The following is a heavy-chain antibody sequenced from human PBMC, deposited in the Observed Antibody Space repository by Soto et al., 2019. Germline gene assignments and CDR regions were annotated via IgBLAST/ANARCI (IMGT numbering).Heavy chain of an antibody. CDR3: ARGDCVGGSCYSLAGSFYYYMDA. Sequence: EVQLVESGGGLVQPGGSLRLSCAASGFTFSNYWMYWVRQAPGKGLEWVSRINSDGSVASYADSVKGRLTISRDNVKNTRYLKIDSLRAVDTAVYYCARGDCVGGSCYSLAGSFYYYMDAWGKGTTVTVFS. V-gene: IGHV3-74*02. CDR1: GFTFSNYW. CDR2: INSDGSVA. D-gene: IGHD2-15*01. J-gene: IGHJ6*03.